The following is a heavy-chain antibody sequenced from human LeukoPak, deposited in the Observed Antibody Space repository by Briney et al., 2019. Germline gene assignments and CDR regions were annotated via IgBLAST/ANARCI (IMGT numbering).Heavy chain of an antibody. CDR2: IKQDGSEK. J-gene: IGHJ4*02. V-gene: IGHV3-7*01. D-gene: IGHD3-3*01. CDR1: GFTFSSYW. Sequence: PGGSLRLSCAASGFTFSSYWMSWVRQAPGKGLEWVANIKQDGSEKYYVDSVKGRFTISRDNAKNSLYLQMNSLRAEDTAVYYCARAPGGFSDFWSGYFSTGDSYFDYWGQGTLVTVSS. CDR3: ARAPGGFSDFWSGYFSTGDSYFDY.